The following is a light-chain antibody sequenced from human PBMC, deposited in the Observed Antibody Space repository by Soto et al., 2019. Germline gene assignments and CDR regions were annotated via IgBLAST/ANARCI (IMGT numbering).Light chain of an antibody. CDR1: SSDVGGYNY. CDR3: TSYAGGNNV. CDR2: EVN. Sequence: QSVLTQPPSASGSPGQLVTISCTGTSSDVGGYNYVSWYQQHPGKVPKLMVYEVNKRPSGVPDRFSGSKSGNTASLTVSGLQAEDEADYYCTSYAGGNNVFGTGTKVTVL. J-gene: IGLJ1*01. V-gene: IGLV2-8*01.